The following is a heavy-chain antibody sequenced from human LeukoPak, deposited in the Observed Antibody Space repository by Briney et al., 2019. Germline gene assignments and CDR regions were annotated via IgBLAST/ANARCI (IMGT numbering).Heavy chain of an antibody. CDR3: ARESSLTGAYFDW. Sequence: GGSLRLSCAASGFTFSSYAMSWVRQAPGKGLEWVSVISGSGGSTYYADSVKGRFTISRDNSKNTLYPQMNSLRDEDTAVYYCARESSLTGAYFDWWGQGTLVTVSS. CDR1: GFTFSSYA. D-gene: IGHD3-10*01. V-gene: IGHV3-23*01. CDR2: ISGSGGST. J-gene: IGHJ4*02.